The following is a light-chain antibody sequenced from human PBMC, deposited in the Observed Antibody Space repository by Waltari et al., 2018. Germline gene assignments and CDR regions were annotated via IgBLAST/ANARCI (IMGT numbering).Light chain of an antibody. CDR3: QQFNTGYS. CDR2: DAS. J-gene: IGKJ2*01. V-gene: IGKV3-15*01. Sequence: ELVMTQSQAPLSVSQGGGATLSCRASRAIASDVAWYQQRPGQPLRLLIFDASTRATGIPERFSGSWSGPEFTLTISSLQSEDSAVYFCQQFNTGYSFGQGTKLEI. CDR1: RAIASD.